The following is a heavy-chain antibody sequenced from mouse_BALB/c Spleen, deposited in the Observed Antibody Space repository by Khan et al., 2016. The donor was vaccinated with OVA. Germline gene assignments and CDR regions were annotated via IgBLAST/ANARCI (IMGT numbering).Heavy chain of an antibody. CDR2: IAPGSGSS. J-gene: IGHJ4*01. CDR1: GYTFTSYW. D-gene: IGHD1-1*01. V-gene: IGHV1S41*01. CDR3: ARENYYVSSRYAMDY. Sequence: DLVKPGASVKLSCKASGYTFTSYWINWIKQRPGQGLEWIGRIAPGSGSSYYNEMFKGKATLTVDTSSSTAYLQLSSLSSEDSAVYFCARENYYVSSRYAMDYWGQGTSVTVSS.